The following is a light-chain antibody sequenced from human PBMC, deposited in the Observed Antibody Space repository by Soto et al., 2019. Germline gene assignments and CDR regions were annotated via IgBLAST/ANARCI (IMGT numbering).Light chain of an antibody. Sequence: AIQLTQSPSALSASVGDRVTITCRASLGIRNDLGWYQQKPGEAPRLLVYGASTLQSGVPSRFSGSGSGTEFTLTISSLQLEDFGTYYCLQDNNYPLTFGGGTRLEI. V-gene: IGKV1-6*02. CDR1: LGIRND. J-gene: IGKJ4*01. CDR2: GAS. CDR3: LQDNNYPLT.